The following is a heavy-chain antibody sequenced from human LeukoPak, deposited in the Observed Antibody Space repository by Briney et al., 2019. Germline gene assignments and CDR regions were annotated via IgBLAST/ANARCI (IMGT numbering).Heavy chain of an antibody. V-gene: IGHV3-23*01. J-gene: IGHJ4*02. CDR2: ITGSGGST. CDR1: GFTFSSYA. D-gene: IGHD6-6*01. Sequence: GGSLRLSCAASGFTFSSYAMNWVRQAPGKGLEWVSGITGSGGSTFYADSVKGRFTISRDNSKNTLYLQMNSLRAEDTAVYYCAKVHVPSSIAALPGDYWGQGTLVTVSS. CDR3: AKVHVPSSIAALPGDY.